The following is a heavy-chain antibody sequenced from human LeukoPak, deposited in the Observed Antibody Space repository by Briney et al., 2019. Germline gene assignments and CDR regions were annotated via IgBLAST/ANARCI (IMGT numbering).Heavy chain of an antibody. D-gene: IGHD2-15*01. CDR2: INSDGSST. CDR1: GFTFSSYW. CDR3: AVAVVAATAFDI. J-gene: IGHJ3*02. V-gene: IGHV3-74*01. Sequence: GGSLRLSCAASGFTFSSYWMHWVRQAPGKGLVWVSRINSDGSSTSYADSVKGRFTISRDNAKNTLYLQMNSLRAEDTAVYYCAVAVVAATAFDIWGQGTMVTVSS.